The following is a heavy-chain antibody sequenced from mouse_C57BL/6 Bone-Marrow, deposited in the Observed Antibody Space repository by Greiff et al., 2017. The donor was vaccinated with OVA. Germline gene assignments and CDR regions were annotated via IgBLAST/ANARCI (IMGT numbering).Heavy chain of an antibody. Sequence: VQLQQSGAELVRPGASVKLSCTASGFTITDDSMHWVKQRPEQGLAWIGWIDPENGDTESASKFQGKATRTADTSSNTAYLQLSGLTSENTAVYYCTTGLLQFDNWGQGTTLTVSS. D-gene: IGHD2-3*01. V-gene: IGHV14-4*01. CDR2: IDPENGDT. J-gene: IGHJ2*01. CDR1: GFTITDDS. CDR3: TTGLLQFDN.